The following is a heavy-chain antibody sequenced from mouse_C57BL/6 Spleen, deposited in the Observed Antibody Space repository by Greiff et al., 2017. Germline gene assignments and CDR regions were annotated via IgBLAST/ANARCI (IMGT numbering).Heavy chain of an antibody. CDR1: GYSITSGYY. Sequence: DVQLQESGPGLVKPSQSLSLTCSVTGYSITSGYYWNWIRQFPGNKLEWMGYISYDGSNNYNPSLKNRISITRDTSKNQFFLKLNSVTTEDTATYYCARGIGGPGEAMDYWGQGTSVTVSS. V-gene: IGHV3-6*01. J-gene: IGHJ4*01. CDR2: ISYDGSN. CDR3: ARGIGGPGEAMDY. D-gene: IGHD2-14*01.